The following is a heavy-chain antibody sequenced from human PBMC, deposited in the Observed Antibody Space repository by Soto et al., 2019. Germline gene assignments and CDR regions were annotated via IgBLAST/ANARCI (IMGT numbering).Heavy chain of an antibody. CDR1: GFTFSSYA. CDR3: AKDRGIFNSDGGGFDN. Sequence: AQLLESGGGLVQPGGSLRLSCAASGFTFSSYAMNWVRQAPGKGLEWVSGISGTGGSTYYADSVKGRFTISRDNSKNTLYLQMSSLGAGDTALYYCAKDRGIFNSDGGGFDNWGQGTLVTVSS. J-gene: IGHJ4*02. D-gene: IGHD6-13*01. V-gene: IGHV3-23*01. CDR2: ISGTGGST.